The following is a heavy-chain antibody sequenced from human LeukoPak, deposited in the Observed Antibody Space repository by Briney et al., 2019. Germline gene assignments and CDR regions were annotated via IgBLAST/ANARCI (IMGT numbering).Heavy chain of an antibody. J-gene: IGHJ4*02. D-gene: IGHD3-22*01. Sequence: ASVKVSCKASGGTFSSYAIGWVRQAPGQGLEWMGGIIPIFGTANYAQKFQGRVTITADKSTSTAYMELSSLRSEDTAVYYCARGGYYDRFDYWGQGTLVTVSS. CDR3: ARGGYYDRFDY. CDR1: GGTFSSYA. CDR2: IIPIFGTA. V-gene: IGHV1-69*06.